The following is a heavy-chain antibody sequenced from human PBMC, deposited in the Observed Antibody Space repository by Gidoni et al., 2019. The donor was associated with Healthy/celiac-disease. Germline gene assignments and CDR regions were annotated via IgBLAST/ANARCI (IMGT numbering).Heavy chain of an antibody. V-gene: IGHV3-30-3*01. CDR1: GFTFSSYA. CDR3: ARGLSGDYQDDY. D-gene: IGHD4-17*01. J-gene: IGHJ4*02. CDR2: TSYDGSNK. Sequence: QVQLVESGGGVVQPGRSLRLSCSASGFTFSSYAMHWFRQAPGKGLEWVAVTSYDGSNKYYADSVKGRFTISRDNSKNTLYLQMIILRAEDTAVYYCARGLSGDYQDDYWGQGTLVTFSS.